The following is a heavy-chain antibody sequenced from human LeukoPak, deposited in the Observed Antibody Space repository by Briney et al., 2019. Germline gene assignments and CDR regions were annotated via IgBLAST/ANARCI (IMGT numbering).Heavy chain of an antibody. Sequence: SSVTVSCKASGGTFSSYAISWVRQAPAQGLEWMGGIIPIFCTANYAQKFQGRVTITTDESTSTAYMELSSLRSEDTAVYYCARGDLSSIAAPPPFDYWGQGTLVTVSS. CDR3: ARGDLSSIAAPPPFDY. D-gene: IGHD6-6*01. J-gene: IGHJ4*02. V-gene: IGHV1-69*05. CDR2: IIPIFCTA. CDR1: GGTFSSYA.